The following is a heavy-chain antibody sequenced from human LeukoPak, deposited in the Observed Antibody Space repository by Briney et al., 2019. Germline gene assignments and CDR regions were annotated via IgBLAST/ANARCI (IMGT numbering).Heavy chain of an antibody. J-gene: IGHJ4*02. V-gene: IGHV3-30-3*01. Sequence: GGSLRLSCAASGFTFSRCTMHWVRQAPGKGLEWVALISKDGTTLNYAASVEGRFTISRDNSNNMLYLQMNSLRTEDTAVYYCTSATFEVGGAVDYWGQGTLVTVSS. CDR2: ISKDGTTL. D-gene: IGHD3-3*01. CDR1: GFTFSRCT. CDR3: TSATFEVGGAVDY.